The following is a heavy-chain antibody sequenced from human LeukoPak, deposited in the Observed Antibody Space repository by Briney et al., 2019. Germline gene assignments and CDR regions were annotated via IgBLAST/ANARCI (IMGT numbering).Heavy chain of an antibody. CDR3: ASMQVYCSSTSCYDIGMDV. V-gene: IGHV3-30-3*01. CDR2: ISYDGSNK. Sequence: GGSLRLSCAASGFTFSSYAMHWVRQAPGKGLEWVAVISYDGSNKYYADSVKGRFTTSRDNSKNTLYLQMNSLRAEDTAVYYCASMQVYCSSTSCYDIGMDVWGKGTTVTVSS. D-gene: IGHD2-2*01. CDR1: GFTFSSYA. J-gene: IGHJ6*04.